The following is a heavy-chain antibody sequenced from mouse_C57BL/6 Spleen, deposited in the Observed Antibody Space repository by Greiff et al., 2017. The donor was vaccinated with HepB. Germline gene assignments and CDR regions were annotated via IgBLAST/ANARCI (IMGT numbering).Heavy chain of an antibody. CDR1: GYTFTSYW. CDR2: IHPNSGST. Sequence: QVQLQQPGAELVKPGASVKLSCKASGYTFTSYWMHWVKQRPGQGLEWIGMIHPNSGSTNYNEKFKSKATLTVDKSSSTAYMQLSSLTSEDSAVYYCARGKVYGNYGYFDVWGTGTTVTVSS. CDR3: ARGKVYGNYGYFDV. V-gene: IGHV1-64*01. J-gene: IGHJ1*03. D-gene: IGHD2-1*01.